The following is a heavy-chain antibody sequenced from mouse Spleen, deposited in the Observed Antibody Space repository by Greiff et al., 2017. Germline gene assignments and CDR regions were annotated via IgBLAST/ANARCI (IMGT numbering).Heavy chain of an antibody. V-gene: IGHV7-3*01. D-gene: IGHD2-10*01. CDR2: IRNKANGYTT. CDR3: ARSYYGNHYAMDY. J-gene: IGHJ4*01. CDR1: GFTFTDYY. Sequence: EVHLVESGGGLVQPGGSLSLSCAASGFTFTDYYMSWVRQPPGKALEWLGFIRNKANGYTTEYSASVKGRFTISRDNSQSILYLQMNALRAEDSATYYCARSYYGNHYAMDYWGQGTSVTVSS.